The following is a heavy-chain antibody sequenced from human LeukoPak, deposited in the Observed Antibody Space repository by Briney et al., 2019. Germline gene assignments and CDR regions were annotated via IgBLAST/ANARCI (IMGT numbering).Heavy chain of an antibody. V-gene: IGHV1-69*05. D-gene: IGHD2-15*01. J-gene: IGHJ3*02. Sequence: SVKVSCKASGGTFSSYAISWVRQAPGQGLEWMGGIIPIFGTANYAQKFQGRVTITTGESTSTAYMELSSLRSEDTAVYYCASGDCSGGSCYVPWEARKRWAFNAFDIWGQGTMVTVSS. CDR3: ASGDCSGGSCYVPWEARKRWAFNAFDI. CDR1: GGTFSSYA. CDR2: IIPIFGTA.